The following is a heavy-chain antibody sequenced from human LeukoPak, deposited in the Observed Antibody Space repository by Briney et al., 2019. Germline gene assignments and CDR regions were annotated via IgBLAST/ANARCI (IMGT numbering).Heavy chain of an antibody. CDR1: GYTFTGYY. V-gene: IGHV1-2*02. D-gene: IGHD3-22*01. J-gene: IGHJ4*02. CDR2: INPNSGGT. Sequence: ASVKVSCKASGYTFTGYYMHWVRQAPGQGLEWMGWINPNSGGTNYAQKFQGRVTMTRDTSISTAYMELSRLRSDDTAVYYCARIIPGYYDSSGSCFDYWGQGTLVTVSS. CDR3: ARIIPGYYDSSGSCFDY.